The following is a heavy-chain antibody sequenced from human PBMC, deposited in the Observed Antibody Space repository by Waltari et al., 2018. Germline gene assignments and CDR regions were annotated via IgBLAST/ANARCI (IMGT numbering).Heavy chain of an antibody. CDR3: ARDLGDIITWQKGDRFDY. CDR1: GFTFSSYG. Sequence: HLVESGGGVVQPGRSLRLSCAASGFTFSSYGMHWVRQAPGKGLEWVAVVWSDGNEKYYGDSVKGRFTVSRDNVERKLYLQMNNLRAEDTGVYYCARDLGDIITWQKGDRFDYWGQGTLVTVSS. D-gene: IGHD3-16*01. CDR2: VWSDGNEK. J-gene: IGHJ4*02. V-gene: IGHV3-33*08.